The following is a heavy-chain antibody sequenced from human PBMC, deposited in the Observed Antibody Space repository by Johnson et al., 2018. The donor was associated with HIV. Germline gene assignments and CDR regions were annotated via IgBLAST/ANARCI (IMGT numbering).Heavy chain of an antibody. V-gene: IGHV3-66*01. Sequence: VQLVESGGGLVKPGGSLRLSCAASGFTFSDYYMSWVRQAPGKGLEWVSVIYSGGSTYYADSVKGRFTISRDNSKNTLYLQMNSLRAEDTAVYYCARSLIAAADAFDIWGQGTMVTVSS. D-gene: IGHD6-13*01. CDR3: ARSLIAAADAFDI. J-gene: IGHJ3*02. CDR1: GFTFSDYY. CDR2: IYSGGST.